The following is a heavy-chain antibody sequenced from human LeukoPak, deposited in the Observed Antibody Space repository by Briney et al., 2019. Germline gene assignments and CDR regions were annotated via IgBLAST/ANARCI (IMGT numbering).Heavy chain of an antibody. J-gene: IGHJ4*02. Sequence: GGSLRLSCAASGFTFSTYGIHWVRQAPGRGLEWVAFIRYGGSDKFYTNSVKGRFTISRDNSKNTLYLQMNSLRADDTAVYYCAKGTDDSTDYYYFDYWGPGTLVTVSS. CDR2: IRYGGSDK. CDR1: GFTFSTYG. V-gene: IGHV3-30*02. D-gene: IGHD3-22*01. CDR3: AKGTDDSTDYYYFDY.